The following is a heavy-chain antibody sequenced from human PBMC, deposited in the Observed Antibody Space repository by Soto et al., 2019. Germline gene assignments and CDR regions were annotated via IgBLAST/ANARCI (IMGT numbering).Heavy chain of an antibody. CDR2: ISYDGSKK. J-gene: IGHJ4*02. V-gene: IGHV3-30*18. Sequence: GGSLRLSCAASGFTFSTYGMHGVRQAPGKGLEWVAVISYDGSKKYYIDSVKGRFTISRDNSKNTLYLQMNSLRTEDTAVYYCAKGADSTGYYNFDYWGQGTLVTVSS. CDR3: AKGADSTGYYNFDY. D-gene: IGHD3-22*01. CDR1: GFTFSTYG.